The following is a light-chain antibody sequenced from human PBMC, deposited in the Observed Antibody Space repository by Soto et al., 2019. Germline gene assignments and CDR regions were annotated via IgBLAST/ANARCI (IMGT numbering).Light chain of an antibody. CDR2: DVN. CDR1: SSDVGAYNY. J-gene: IGLJ1*01. CDR3: CSYTTTDIYV. Sequence: QSVLTQPASVSGSPGQSIVISCTGTSSDVGAYNYVSWYQQYPGKAPKLMIYDVNNRPSGVSNRFSGSKSGNTASLTISGLQAEDEADYYCCSYTTTDIYVFGTGTKLSVL. V-gene: IGLV2-14*03.